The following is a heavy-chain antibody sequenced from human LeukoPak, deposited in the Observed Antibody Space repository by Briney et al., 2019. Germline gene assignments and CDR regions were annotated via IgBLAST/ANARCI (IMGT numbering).Heavy chain of an antibody. D-gene: IGHD3-10*01. V-gene: IGHV1-46*01. CDR1: GYTFTGYY. J-gene: IGHJ1*01. CDR2: INPSGGST. Sequence: ASVKVSCKASGYTFTGYYMHWVRQAPGQGLEWMGIINPSGGSTSYAQKFQGRVTMTRDTSTSTAYMELSSLTSEDTAVYYCAREYYFGSGSLQHWGQGTLVTVSS. CDR3: AREYYFGSGSLQH.